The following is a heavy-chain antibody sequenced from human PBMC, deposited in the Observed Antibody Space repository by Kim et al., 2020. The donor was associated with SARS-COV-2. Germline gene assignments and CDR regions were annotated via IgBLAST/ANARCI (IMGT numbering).Heavy chain of an antibody. CDR3: VASGASRNY. D-gene: IGHD3-10*01. CDR1: GFTFSSYD. J-gene: IGHJ4*02. Sequence: GGSLRLSCAASGFTFSSYDMHWVRQAPGKGLECVSNIDTNGDTYYPGSVKGRFTISRENAKNSLYLQMNNLRAGDTALYYCVASGASRNYWGQGTLVTVS. CDR2: IDTNGDT. V-gene: IGHV3-13*01.